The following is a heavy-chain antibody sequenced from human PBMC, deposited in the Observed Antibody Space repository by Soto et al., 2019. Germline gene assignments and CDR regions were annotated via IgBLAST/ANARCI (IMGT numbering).Heavy chain of an antibody. CDR1: GFPFTNYW. D-gene: IGHD2-8*02. J-gene: IGHJ4*02. CDR3: ECWGHIVPVAPSDFDR. Sequence: QVEESGGGLVPPGGSLILSCAASGFPFTNYWMNWVRQTPGKGLMWVSRIRPAGSDVGYADYVEGRFTVSRDNAKNTLDLQMDSLRAEDTAMYYWECWGHIVPVAPSDFDRWGQGTLVTVSS. CDR2: IRPAGSDV. V-gene: IGHV3-74*01.